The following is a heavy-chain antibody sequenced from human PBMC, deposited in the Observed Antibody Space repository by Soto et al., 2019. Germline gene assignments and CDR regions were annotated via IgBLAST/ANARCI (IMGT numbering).Heavy chain of an antibody. J-gene: IGHJ6*02. Sequence: PSVKVSCKASGYTFTSYAMHWVRQAPGQRLEWMGWINAGNGNTKYSQKFQGRVTITADESTSTAYMELSSLRSEDTAVYYCARPLEGYYYYGMDVWGQGTTVTVSS. CDR1: GYTFTSYA. CDR3: ARPLEGYYYYGMDV. V-gene: IGHV1-3*01. CDR2: INAGNGNT.